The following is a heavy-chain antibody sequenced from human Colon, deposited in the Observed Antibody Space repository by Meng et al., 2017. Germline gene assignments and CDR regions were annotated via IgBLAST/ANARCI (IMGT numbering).Heavy chain of an antibody. CDR3: ARNEIKYYFGSSNYRSYNYFDP. CDR1: VGSFSGYY. V-gene: IGHV4-34*01. Sequence: QGQLRQGAAGLLKPSGTLSLPCAGYVGSFSGYYWSWIRQPPGKGLEWIGEINHSGSTNYNPSLKSRVTISVDTSKNQFSLKLSSVTAADTAVYYCARNEIKYYFGSSNYRSYNYFDPWGQGTLVTVSS. D-gene: IGHD3-10*01. J-gene: IGHJ5*01. CDR2: INHSGST.